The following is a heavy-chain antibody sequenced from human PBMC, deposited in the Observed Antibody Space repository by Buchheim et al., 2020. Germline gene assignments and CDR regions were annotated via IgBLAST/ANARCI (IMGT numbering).Heavy chain of an antibody. D-gene: IGHD5-12*01. J-gene: IGHJ6*02. V-gene: IGHV1-46*03. CDR3: ARDWEWLRSGAVYGMDV. CDR1: GYTFTSYY. CDR2: INPSGGST. Sequence: QVQLVQSGAEVKKPGASVKVSCKASGYTFTSYYMHWVQQAPGQGLEWMGIINPSGGSTSYAQKFQGRVTMTRDTSTSTVYMELSSLRSEDTAVYYCARDWEWLRSGAVYGMDVWGQGTT.